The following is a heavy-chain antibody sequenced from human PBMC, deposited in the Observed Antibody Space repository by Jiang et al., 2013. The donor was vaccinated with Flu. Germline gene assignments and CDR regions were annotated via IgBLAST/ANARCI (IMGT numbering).Heavy chain of an antibody. CDR1: GDTVSSNSAA. CDR2: TYYRSKWYN. Sequence: SQTLSLTCAISGDTVSSNSAAWNWIRQSPSRGLEWLGRTYYRSKWYNDYALSVKSRITINPDTSKNQFSLHLNSVTPEDTAVYYCARNPISTGGYNWFDPWGQGTLVTVSS. CDR3: ARNPISTGGYNWFDP. D-gene: IGHD1-14*01. V-gene: IGHV6-1*01. J-gene: IGHJ5*02.